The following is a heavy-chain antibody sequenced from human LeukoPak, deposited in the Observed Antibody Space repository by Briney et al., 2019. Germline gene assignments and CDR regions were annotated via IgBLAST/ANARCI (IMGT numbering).Heavy chain of an antibody. D-gene: IGHD3-22*01. Sequence: GASVKVSCKASGYTFTSYGISWVRQAPGQGLEWMGWISAYNGNTNYAQKLQGRVTMTTDTSTSTAYMELRSLRSDDTAVYYCARDLGVRYYYDSSGYDYWGQGTLVTVSS. CDR1: GYTFTSYG. CDR2: ISAYNGNT. CDR3: ARDLGVRYYYDSSGYDY. V-gene: IGHV1-18*01. J-gene: IGHJ4*02.